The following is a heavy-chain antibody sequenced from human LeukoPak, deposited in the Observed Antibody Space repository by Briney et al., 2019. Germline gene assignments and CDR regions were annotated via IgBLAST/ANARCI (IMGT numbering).Heavy chain of an antibody. CDR3: ARGPSLGYFDY. CDR2: IIPILGIA. Sequence: ASVKVSCKASGGTFSSYTISWVRQAPGQGLEWMGRIIPILGIANYAQKFQGRVTITTDKSPSTAYIELSSLRSEDTAVYYCARGPSLGYFDYWGQGTLVTVSS. J-gene: IGHJ4*02. V-gene: IGHV1-69*02. CDR1: GGTFSSYT.